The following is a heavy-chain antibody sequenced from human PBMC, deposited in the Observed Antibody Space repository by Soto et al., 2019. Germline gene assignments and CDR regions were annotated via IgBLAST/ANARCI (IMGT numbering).Heavy chain of an antibody. D-gene: IGHD6-19*01. J-gene: IGHJ4*02. CDR1: GFSLSTSGVG. CDR3: AHEPWLGFDF. Sequence: QITLKESGPTLVKPTQTLTLTCTFSGFSLSTSGVGVGWFRQPPGKALAWLALIYWNDDKRYSPSLKSRLTIAKDASKNRVVLTMTNLYPVDTATYYCAHEPWLGFDFWCQGNLLTAS. V-gene: IGHV2-5*01. CDR2: IYWNDDK.